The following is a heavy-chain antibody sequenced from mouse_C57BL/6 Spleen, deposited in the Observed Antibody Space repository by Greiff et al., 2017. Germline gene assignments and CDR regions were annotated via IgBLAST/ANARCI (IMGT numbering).Heavy chain of an antibody. V-gene: IGHV1-59*01. Sequence: VQLQQPGAELVRPGTSVKLSCKASGYTFTSYWMHWVKQRPGQGLEWIGVIDPSDSYTNYNQKFKGKATLTVETSSSTAYMQLSSLTSEDSAVYYCASGVTGTRYYAMDYWGQGTSVTVSS. CDR2: IDPSDSYT. J-gene: IGHJ4*01. CDR1: GYTFTSYW. D-gene: IGHD4-1*01. CDR3: ASGVTGTRYYAMDY.